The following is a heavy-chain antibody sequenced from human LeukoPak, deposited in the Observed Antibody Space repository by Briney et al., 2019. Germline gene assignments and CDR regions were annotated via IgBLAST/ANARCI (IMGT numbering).Heavy chain of an antibody. CDR3: ARDVEGDIVVVPAATGDY. J-gene: IGHJ4*02. Sequence: PGGSLRLSCAASGFTFNAYSMNWVRQAPEKGLEWVSYIGSSSSPIYYADSVKGRFTISRDNAKNSLYLQMDSLRAEDTAVYYCARDVEGDIVVVPAATGDYWGQGTLVTVSS. CDR1: GFTFNAYS. D-gene: IGHD2-2*01. V-gene: IGHV3-48*01. CDR2: IGSSSSPI.